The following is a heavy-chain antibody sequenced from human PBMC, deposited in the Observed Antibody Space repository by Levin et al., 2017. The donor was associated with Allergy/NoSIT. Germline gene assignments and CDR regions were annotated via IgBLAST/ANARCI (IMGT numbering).Heavy chain of an antibody. CDR2: ISAYNGNT. D-gene: IGHD3-9*01. J-gene: IGHJ3*02. CDR3: ARDPLRYFDWLLYSGAFDI. Sequence: ASVKVSCKASGYTFTSYGISWVRQAPGQGLEWMGWISAYNGNTNYAQKLQGRVTMTTDTSTSTAYMELRSLRSDDTAVYYCARDPLRYFDWLLYSGAFDIWGQGTMVTVSS. V-gene: IGHV1-18*01. CDR1: GYTFTSYG.